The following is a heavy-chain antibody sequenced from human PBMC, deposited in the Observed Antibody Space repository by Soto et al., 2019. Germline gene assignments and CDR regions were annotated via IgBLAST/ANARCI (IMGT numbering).Heavy chain of an antibody. CDR1: GYTLAELS. CDR2: FDPEDAET. J-gene: IGHJ4*02. D-gene: IGHD3-3*01. V-gene: IGHV1-24*01. CDR3: TTGQRPIRFLEWLSRYYFDF. Sequence: QLQLVQSGAEVKKTGASVKVSCKVSGYTLAELSMHWVRQAPGKGLEWMGGFDPEDAETIYAQKFQGRVSMTMDTSTDTAYMELTSLRAEDSAVYYCTTGQRPIRFLEWLSRYYFDFWGQGTLVTVSS.